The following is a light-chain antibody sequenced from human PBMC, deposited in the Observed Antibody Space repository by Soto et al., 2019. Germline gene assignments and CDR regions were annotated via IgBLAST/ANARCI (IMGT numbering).Light chain of an antibody. CDR1: QGIRND. CDR3: QHSYYSPIT. J-gene: IGKJ5*01. Sequence: DIQMTQAPSTLCATVGDRVTITCRASQGIRNDLGWYQQKPGKAPKSLIYAASSLQSGVPSRFSGSGSGTEFTLSICGLQPEDFATYYCQHSYYSPITFGQGTRLET. V-gene: IGKV1-17*01. CDR2: AAS.